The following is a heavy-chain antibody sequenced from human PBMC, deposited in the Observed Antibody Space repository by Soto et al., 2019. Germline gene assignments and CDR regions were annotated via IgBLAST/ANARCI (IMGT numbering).Heavy chain of an antibody. V-gene: IGHV3-11*01. Sequence: PRGALLLSCGSSVFTFSNYYMSWIRQAPGKGLEWVSYISSTGRTIYYADSVKGRFTVSRDNAQNSLSLKLNSLRVEDTAVYYCARSYSSGWEFDYWGQGTQVTVSS. CDR3: ARSYSSGWEFDY. J-gene: IGHJ4*02. CDR1: VFTFSNYY. CDR2: ISSTGRTI. D-gene: IGHD6-19*01.